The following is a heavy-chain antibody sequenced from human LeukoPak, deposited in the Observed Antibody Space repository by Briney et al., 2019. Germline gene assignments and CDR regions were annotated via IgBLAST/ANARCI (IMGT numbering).Heavy chain of an antibody. J-gene: IGHJ4*02. CDR3: ARALQGERRSVFDY. D-gene: IGHD1-1*01. V-gene: IGHV4-4*02. CDR2: IYHSGST. Sequence: SETLSLTCAASGGSISSSNWWSWVRQPPGKGLEWIGEIYHSGSTNYNPSLKSRVTISVDKSKNQFSLKPSSVTAADTAVYYCARALQGERRSVFDYWGQGTLVTVSS. CDR1: GGSISSSNW.